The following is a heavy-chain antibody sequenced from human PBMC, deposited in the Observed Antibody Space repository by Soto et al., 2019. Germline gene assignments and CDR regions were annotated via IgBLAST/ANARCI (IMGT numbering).Heavy chain of an antibody. Sequence: QMQLVESGGGVVQPGMSLRLSCAVSGVTFTNHGIHWVRQAPGKGLEGVADISYNGIDKWYADSVKGRFTISRDNFGDTAYLQMNGLRPEDTAVSYCASGEGQKGHDTGFDYWGQGTLVTVSS. CDR1: GVTFTNHG. CDR3: ASGEGQKGHDTGFDY. V-gene: IGHV3-30*03. J-gene: IGHJ4*02. CDR2: ISYNGIDK. D-gene: IGHD3-10*01.